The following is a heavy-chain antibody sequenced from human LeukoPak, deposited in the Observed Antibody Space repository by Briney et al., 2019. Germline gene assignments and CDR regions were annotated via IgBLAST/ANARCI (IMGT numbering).Heavy chain of an antibody. CDR1: GFTFSPYE. V-gene: IGHV3-48*03. D-gene: IGHD2-15*01. CDR3: ARDHGLVAEPAFDV. J-gene: IGHJ3*01. Sequence: PGGSLRLSCAASGFTFSPYEMNWVRQAPGKGLEWVSFISSDGYSIYYADSVKGRFTISRDNAKNSLYLQMNSLRAEDTAVYYCARDHGLVAEPAFDVWGQGTMVTVSS. CDR2: ISSDGYSI.